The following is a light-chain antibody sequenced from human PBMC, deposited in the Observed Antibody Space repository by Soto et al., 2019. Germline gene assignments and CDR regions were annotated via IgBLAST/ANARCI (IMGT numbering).Light chain of an antibody. Sequence: QSVLTQPPSVSAAPGQKVTISCSGSSSNIGSNYVSWYQQLPGTAPKFLIYDNNKRPSGIPDRFSGSKSGTSATLGITGLQTGDEADYYCGTWDSSLSAEVFGTGTKVTVL. CDR1: SSNIGSNY. J-gene: IGLJ1*01. CDR2: DNN. CDR3: GTWDSSLSAEV. V-gene: IGLV1-51*01.